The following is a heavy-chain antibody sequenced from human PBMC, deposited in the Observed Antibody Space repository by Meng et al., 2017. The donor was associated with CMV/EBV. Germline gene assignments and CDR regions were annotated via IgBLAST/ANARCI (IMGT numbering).Heavy chain of an antibody. CDR3: AREVDDYGDGWYFDL. D-gene: IGHD4-17*01. CDR1: GGTFSSYA. Sequence: VQLVQSGAEVRRPWPSGKVSCKASGGTFSSYAISWVRQSPGQGLEWMGGIIPIFGTANYAQKFQGRVTITADESTSTAYMELSSLRSEDTAVYYCAREVDDYGDGWYFDLWGRGTLVTVFS. J-gene: IGHJ2*01. V-gene: IGHV1-69*12. CDR2: IIPIFGTA.